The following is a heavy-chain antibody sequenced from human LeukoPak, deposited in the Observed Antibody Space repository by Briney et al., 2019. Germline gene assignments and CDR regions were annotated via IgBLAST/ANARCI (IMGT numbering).Heavy chain of an antibody. J-gene: IGHJ6*03. V-gene: IGHV1-18*01. CDR1: GYTFTSYG. Sequence: GASVKVSCKASGYTFTSYGISWVRQAPGQGLEWMGWISAYNGNTNYAKKLQGRVTMTTDPSTSTAYMELRSVRSDDTAVYYCARDTITHARYYYYYYMDVWGKGTTVTVSS. CDR3: ARDTITHARYYYYYYMDV. D-gene: IGHD5-12*01. CDR2: ISAYNGNT.